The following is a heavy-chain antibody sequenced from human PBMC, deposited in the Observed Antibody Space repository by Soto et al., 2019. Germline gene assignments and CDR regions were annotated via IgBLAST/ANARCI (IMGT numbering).Heavy chain of an antibody. V-gene: IGHV4-34*01. CDR1: GGSFSGYY. J-gene: IGHJ4*02. Sequence: SETLSLTCAVYGGSFSGYYWSWIRQPPGKGLEWIGEINHSGSTNYNPSLKSRVTISVDTSKNQFSLKLSSVTAADTAVYYCARALTDYDFWSGYYSDSYYFDYWGQGALVTVSS. D-gene: IGHD3-3*01. CDR3: ARALTDYDFWSGYYSDSYYFDY. CDR2: INHSGST.